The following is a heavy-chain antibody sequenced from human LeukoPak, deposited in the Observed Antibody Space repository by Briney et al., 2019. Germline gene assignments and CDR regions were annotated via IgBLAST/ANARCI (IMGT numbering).Heavy chain of an antibody. D-gene: IGHD3-9*01. J-gene: IGHJ4*02. V-gene: IGHV4-59*12. CDR1: GGSISSYY. CDR2: IYYSGST. CDR3: ARESHDILTGYYFDY. Sequence: SETLSLTCTVSGGSISSYYWSWIRQPPGKGLEGIGYIYYSGSTYYNPSLKSRVTISVDTSKNQFSLKLSSVTAADTAVYYCARESHDILTGYYFDYWGQGTLVTVSS.